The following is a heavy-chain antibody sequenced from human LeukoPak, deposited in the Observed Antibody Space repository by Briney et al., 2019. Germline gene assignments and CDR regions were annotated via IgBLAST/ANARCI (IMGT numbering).Heavy chain of an antibody. Sequence: SVKVSCKASGGTFSSYAISWVRQAPGQGLEWMGGIIPIFGTANYAQKFQGRVTMTRDTSTSTVYMELSSLRSEDTAVYYCARTQGEDDTAIGAYWGQGTLVTVSS. J-gene: IGHJ4*02. V-gene: IGHV1-69*05. CDR2: IIPIFGTA. CDR1: GGTFSSYA. D-gene: IGHD5-18*01. CDR3: ARTQGEDDTAIGAY.